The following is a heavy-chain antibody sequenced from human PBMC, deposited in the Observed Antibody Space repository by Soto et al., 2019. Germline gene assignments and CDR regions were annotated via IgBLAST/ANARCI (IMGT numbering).Heavy chain of an antibody. D-gene: IGHD2-21*02. J-gene: IGHJ6*02. Sequence: EVQLVESGGDLVKPGGSLRLSCVASGFTFSNYYMYWVRQAPEKGLEWVSSISGNSAYIYYTGSMKGRFTISRDNAKTSLYLQMNSLRAEDTAVYFCARAPPGDLYGMDVWDQGTTVTVSS. CDR1: GFTFSNYY. V-gene: IGHV3-21*06. CDR2: ISGNSAYI. CDR3: ARAPPGDLYGMDV.